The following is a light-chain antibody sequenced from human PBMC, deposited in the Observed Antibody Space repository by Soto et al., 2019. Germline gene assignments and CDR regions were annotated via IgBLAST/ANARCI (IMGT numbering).Light chain of an antibody. Sequence: VFTQSPATPYIYPGERATPSCRASQSVSSSYLAWYQQKPGQAPRLLIYGPSNRATGIPDRFSGSGSGTDFTLTISRLEPEDFAVYYCQQYGRSGTFGQGSKVDI. CDR2: GPS. V-gene: IGKV3-20*01. J-gene: IGKJ1*01. CDR1: QSVSSSY. CDR3: QQYGRSGT.